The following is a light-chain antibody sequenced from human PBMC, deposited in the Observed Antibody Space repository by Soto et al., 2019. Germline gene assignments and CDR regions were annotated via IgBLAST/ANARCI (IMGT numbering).Light chain of an antibody. V-gene: IGKV1-8*01. Sequence: AIRMTQSPASLSASTGDRVTITCRASQGISTWLAWYQQKPEKAPKLLIYAASSLQSGVPSRFSGSGSGTDFTLTISSLQPEDFATYYCQQSYSTLVTFGQGTKVDIK. CDR3: QQSYSTLVT. CDR2: AAS. CDR1: QGISTW. J-gene: IGKJ1*01.